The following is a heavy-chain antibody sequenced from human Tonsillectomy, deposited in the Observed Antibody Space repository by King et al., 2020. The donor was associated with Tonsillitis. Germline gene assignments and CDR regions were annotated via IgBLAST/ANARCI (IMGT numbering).Heavy chain of an antibody. V-gene: IGHV1-69*06. D-gene: IGHD3-3*01. Sequence: VQLVESAAEVKKPGSSVTVSCKASGGTFSGYVIHWVRQAPGQGFEWMGRIVPLIDTTDYAQKFQGRVTFTVDKSTSTTYIELGSLRSDDTAVYYCARPIGFPHSWGPGPLVSVSS. CDR1: GGTFSGYV. CDR3: ARPIGFPHS. CDR2: IVPLIDTT. J-gene: IGHJ4*02.